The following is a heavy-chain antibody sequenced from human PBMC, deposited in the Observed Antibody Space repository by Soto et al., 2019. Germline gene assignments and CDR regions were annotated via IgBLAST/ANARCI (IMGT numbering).Heavy chain of an antibody. CDR2: IIPILGIA. J-gene: IGHJ2*01. CDR1: GGTFSSYT. V-gene: IGHV1-69*08. CDR3: ARDSGYYVKWYFDL. Sequence: QVQLVQSGAEVKKPGSSVKVSCKASGGTFSSYTISWVRQAPGQGLEWMGRIIPILGIANYAQKFQGRVTITADKSTSTAYMELSSLRSEDTAVYYCARDSGYYVKWYFDLWGRGTLVTVSS. D-gene: IGHD4-17*01.